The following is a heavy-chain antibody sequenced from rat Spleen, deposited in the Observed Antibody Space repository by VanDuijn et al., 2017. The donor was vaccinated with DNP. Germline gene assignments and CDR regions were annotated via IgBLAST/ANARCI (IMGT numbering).Heavy chain of an antibody. J-gene: IGHJ1*01. CDR3: ARGSGSYYWYFDF. D-gene: IGHD5-1*01. V-gene: IGHV5S13*01. Sequence: EVQLVESGGGLVLPGRSLKLSCEASGLSFSDYGMAWVRQAPGKGLEWVAPITSSGGDSYYPDSVKGRFTISRDNAKNTLYLQMNSLRSEDSATYYCARGSGSYYWYFDFWGPGTMVTVSS. CDR2: ITSSGGDS. CDR1: GLSFSDYG.